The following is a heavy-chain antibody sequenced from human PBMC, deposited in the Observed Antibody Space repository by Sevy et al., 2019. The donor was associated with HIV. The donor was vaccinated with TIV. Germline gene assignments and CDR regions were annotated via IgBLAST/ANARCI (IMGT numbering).Heavy chain of an antibody. CDR2: INPSGGGT. D-gene: IGHD2-21*02. Sequence: ASVKVSCKASGYTFTSYYIHWVRQAPGQGLECMGIINPSGGGTNYAQKFQGRVTFTRDTSTSTVYMELSSLRAEDTAVYYCARVESCGGDCYYSDYWGPGTQVTVSS. CDR3: ARVESCGGDCYYSDY. CDR1: GYTFTSYY. V-gene: IGHV1-46*01. J-gene: IGHJ4*02.